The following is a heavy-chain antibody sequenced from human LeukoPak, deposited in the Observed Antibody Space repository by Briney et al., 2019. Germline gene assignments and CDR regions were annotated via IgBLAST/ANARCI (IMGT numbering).Heavy chain of an antibody. V-gene: IGHV1-8*01. D-gene: IGHD2-15*01. J-gene: IGHJ4*02. CDR2: MNPNSGNT. Sequence: ASVKVSCKASGYTFTCYDINWVRQATGQGLEWMGWMNPNSGNTGYAQKFQGRVTMTRNTSISTAYMELSSLRSEDTAVYYCARVAHRVDCYDDWGQGTLVTVSS. CDR3: ARVAHRVDCYDD. CDR1: GYTFTCYD.